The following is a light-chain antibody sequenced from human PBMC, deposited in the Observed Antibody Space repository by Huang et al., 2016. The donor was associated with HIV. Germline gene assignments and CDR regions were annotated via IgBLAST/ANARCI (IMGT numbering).Light chain of an antibody. V-gene: IGKV3-20*01. Sequence: EIGLTQSPGTLSLSPGERATLSCRASQSVSSSYLAWYQQKPGQDPRPLIYGASSRATGIPDRFSGSGAGTDFTLTISRLEPEDFAVYYCQQYGSSPMYTFGQGTKLEIK. CDR1: QSVSSSY. J-gene: IGKJ2*01. CDR3: QQYGSSPMYT. CDR2: GAS.